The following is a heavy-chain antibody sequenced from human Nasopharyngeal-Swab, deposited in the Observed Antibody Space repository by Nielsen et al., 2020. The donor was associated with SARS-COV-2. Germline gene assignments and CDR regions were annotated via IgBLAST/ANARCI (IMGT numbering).Heavy chain of an antibody. CDR1: GLSLSTSGVG. D-gene: IGHD3-9*01. V-gene: IGHV2-5*02. J-gene: IGHJ4*02. CDR3: ARQGDYDILTGYGY. Sequence: SGATLVNPTQTLTLTCTFSGLSLSTSGVGVGWIRQPPGKALEWLALIYWDDDKRYSPSLKSRLTITKDTSKNQVVLTMTNMDPVDIATYYCARQGDYDILTGYGYWGQGTLVTVSS. CDR2: IYWDDDK.